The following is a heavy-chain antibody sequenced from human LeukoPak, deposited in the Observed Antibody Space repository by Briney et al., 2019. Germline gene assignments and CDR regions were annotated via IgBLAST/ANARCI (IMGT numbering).Heavy chain of an antibody. V-gene: IGHV1-2*02. CDR3: ARAPGVRGWYYFDY. CDR1: GYTFTGYY. CDR2: INPNSGGT. J-gene: IGHJ4*02. D-gene: IGHD6-19*01. Sequence: GASVKVSCKASGYTFTGYYMHWVRQAPGQGLEWMGWINPNSGGTNYAQKFQGRVTMTRDTSISTAYMELSRLRSDDTAVYYCARAPGVRGWYYFDYWGQGTLVTVSS.